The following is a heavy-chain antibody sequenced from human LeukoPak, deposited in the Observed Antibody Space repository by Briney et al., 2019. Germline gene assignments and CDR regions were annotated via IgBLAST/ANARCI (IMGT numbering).Heavy chain of an antibody. Sequence: GASVKVSCKASGYTFTSYYMHWVRQAPGQGLEWMGIINPSGGSTSYAQKFQGRVTMTRDTSTSTVYMELSSLRSEDTAVYYCARVSQWLLLRPNSCFDYWGQGTLVTVSS. CDR2: INPSGGST. CDR1: GYTFTSYY. D-gene: IGHD3-22*01. V-gene: IGHV1-46*01. J-gene: IGHJ4*02. CDR3: ARVSQWLLLRPNSCFDY.